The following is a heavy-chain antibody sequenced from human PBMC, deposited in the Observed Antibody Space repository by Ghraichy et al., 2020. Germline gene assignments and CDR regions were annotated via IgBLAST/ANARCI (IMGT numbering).Heavy chain of an antibody. Sequence: SVKVSCKASGGTFSSYAISWVRQAPGQGLEWMGGIIPIFGTANYAQKFQGRVTITADKSTSTAYMELSGLRSEDTAVYYCARGPYKYDSSGYYSPYFDYWGQGTLVTVSS. V-gene: IGHV1-69*06. D-gene: IGHD3-22*01. CDR2: IIPIFGTA. CDR3: ARGPYKYDSSGYYSPYFDY. CDR1: GGTFSSYA. J-gene: IGHJ4*02.